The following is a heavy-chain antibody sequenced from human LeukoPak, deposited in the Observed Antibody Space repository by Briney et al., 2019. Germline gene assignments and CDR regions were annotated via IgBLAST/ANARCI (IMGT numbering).Heavy chain of an antibody. CDR3: ARDASRYCSSTSCPFDP. CDR1: GFTFTSYS. CDR2: ISSSSSYI. V-gene: IGHV3-21*01. J-gene: IGHJ5*02. Sequence: GGSLRLSCAASGFTFTSYSMNWVRQAPGKGLEWVSSISSSSSYIYYTDSVKGRFTISRDNAKNSLFLQMNSLRAEDTAVYYCARDASRYCSSTSCPFDPWGQGTLVTVSS. D-gene: IGHD2-2*01.